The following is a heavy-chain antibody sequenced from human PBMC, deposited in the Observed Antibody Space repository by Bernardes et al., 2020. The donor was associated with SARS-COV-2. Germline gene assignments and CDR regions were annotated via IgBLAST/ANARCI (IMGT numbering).Heavy chain of an antibody. D-gene: IGHD4-17*01. Sequence: SETLSLTCGVSGGSISSSNWWSWVRQPPGKGLEWIGEIHHSGRTNYNPSLKSRVTISVDKSKNQFSLRLNSVTAADTAVYYCASVATTVTTGIDPWGQGTLVTVSS. CDR1: GGSISSSNW. CDR2: IHHSGRT. V-gene: IGHV4-4*02. J-gene: IGHJ5*02. CDR3: ASVATTVTTGIDP.